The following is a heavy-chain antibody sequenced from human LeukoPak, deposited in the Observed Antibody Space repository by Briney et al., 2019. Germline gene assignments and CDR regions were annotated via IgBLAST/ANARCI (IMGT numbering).Heavy chain of an antibody. CDR3: ARNMPSGDY. CDR1: GGSISSSSYY. D-gene: IGHD2-2*01. J-gene: IGHJ4*02. CDR2: IYYSGST. Sequence: KTSETLSLTCTVSGGSISSSSYYWGWIRQPPGKGLEWIGSIYYSGSTYYNPSLKSRVTLSVDTSKNQFSLKLSSVTAADTAVYYCARNMPSGDYWGQGTLVTVSS. V-gene: IGHV4-39*01.